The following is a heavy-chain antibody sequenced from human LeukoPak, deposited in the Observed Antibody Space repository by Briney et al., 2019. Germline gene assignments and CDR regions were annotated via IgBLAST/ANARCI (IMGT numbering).Heavy chain of an antibody. CDR1: GFTFSHYS. V-gene: IGHV3-21*01. Sequence: GGSLRLSCVASGFTFSHYSMNWVRQAPGKGLEWVSSIRFTGSYIYYADSVKGRFTISRDNAKNSLYLQMNSLRAEDTAVYYCARDLTVTTFADAFDIWGQGTMVTVSS. CDR3: ARDLTVTTFADAFDI. J-gene: IGHJ3*02. D-gene: IGHD4-17*01. CDR2: IRFTGSYI.